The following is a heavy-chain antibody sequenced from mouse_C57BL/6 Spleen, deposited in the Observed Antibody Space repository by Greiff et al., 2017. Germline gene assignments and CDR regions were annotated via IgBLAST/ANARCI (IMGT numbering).Heavy chain of an antibody. V-gene: IGHV14-1*01. CDR3: TSTVVAPY. CDR2: IDPEDGDT. CDR1: GFNIKDSY. J-gene: IGHJ2*01. D-gene: IGHD1-1*01. Sequence: EVKLMESGAELVRPGASVKLSCTASGFNIKDSYMHWVKQRPEQGLEWIGRIDPEDGDTEYAPKFQGKATMTADTSSNTSYLQLSSLTSEDPAVYYCTSTVVAPYWGQGTTLTVSS.